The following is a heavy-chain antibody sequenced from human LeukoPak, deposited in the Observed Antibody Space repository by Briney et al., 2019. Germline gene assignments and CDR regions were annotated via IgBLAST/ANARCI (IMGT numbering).Heavy chain of an antibody. Sequence: ASETLSLTCAVYGGSFSGSYWSWIRQPPGKGLEWIGEINHSGSTNYNPSLKSRVTISVDTSKNQFSLKLSSVTAADTAVYYCASGLSGWSHNDYWGQGTLVTVSS. D-gene: IGHD6-19*01. J-gene: IGHJ4*02. V-gene: IGHV4-34*01. CDR2: INHSGST. CDR1: GGSFSGSY. CDR3: ASGLSGWSHNDY.